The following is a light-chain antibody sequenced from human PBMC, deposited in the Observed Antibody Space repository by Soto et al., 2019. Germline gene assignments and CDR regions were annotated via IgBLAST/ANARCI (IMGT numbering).Light chain of an antibody. CDR2: KAS. CDR3: QQYNSYSALT. J-gene: IGKJ4*01. CDR1: QSIKNW. Sequence: DIQITQSPSTLSASVGDRVTITCRASQSIKNWLAWYQQKPGKAPELLIYKASSLKSGVPSRFSGAMSGTEFTLTISSLQPDDFATYYCQQYNSYSALTFGAGTKVDIK. V-gene: IGKV1-5*03.